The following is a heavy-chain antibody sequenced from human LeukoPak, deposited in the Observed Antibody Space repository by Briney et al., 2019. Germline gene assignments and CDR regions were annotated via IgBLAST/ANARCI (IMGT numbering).Heavy chain of an antibody. J-gene: IGHJ6*02. CDR1: GGSFSGYY. CDR3: ASTTDYSNYLSYYYYGMDV. D-gene: IGHD4-11*01. CDR2: IYYSGST. Sequence: PSETLSLTCAVYGGSFSGYYWSWIRQPPGKGLEWIGYIYYSGSTNHNPSLKSRVTISVDTSKNQFSLKLSSVTAADTAVYYCASTTDYSNYLSYYYYGMDVWGQGTTVTVSS. V-gene: IGHV4-59*08.